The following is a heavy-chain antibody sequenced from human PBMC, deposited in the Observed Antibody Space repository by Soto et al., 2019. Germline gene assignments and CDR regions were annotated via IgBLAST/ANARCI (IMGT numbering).Heavy chain of an antibody. Sequence: SETLSLTCAVYGGSFSGYYWSWLRQPPGKGPEWIGEINHSGSTKYNPSLENRVTISVDTPKNQFSLKLNSLSAADTAVYYCARTGGMDVWSQGATVTVSS. CDR3: ARTGGMDV. CDR1: GGSFSGYY. J-gene: IGHJ6*02. CDR2: INHSGST. V-gene: IGHV4-34*01.